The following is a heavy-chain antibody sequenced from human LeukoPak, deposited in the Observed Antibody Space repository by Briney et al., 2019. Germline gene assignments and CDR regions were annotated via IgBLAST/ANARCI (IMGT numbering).Heavy chain of an antibody. V-gene: IGHV4-39*07. CDR2: INHSGST. CDR1: GGSISSSSYY. D-gene: IGHD2-15*01. Sequence: SETLSLTCTVSGGSISSSSYYWGWIRQPPGKGLEWIGEINHSGSTNYNPSLKGRVTISVDTSKNHLSLKLNSVTAADTAVYYCARGGHCSGGSCYGTWFDPWGQGTLVTVSS. CDR3: ARGGHCSGGSCYGTWFDP. J-gene: IGHJ5*02.